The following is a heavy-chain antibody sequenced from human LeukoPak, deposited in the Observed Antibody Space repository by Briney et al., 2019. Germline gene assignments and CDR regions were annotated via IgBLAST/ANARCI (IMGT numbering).Heavy chain of an antibody. V-gene: IGHV3-53*01. CDR3: TTLDY. J-gene: IGHJ4*02. CDR2: IYSGDTT. Sequence: PGGSLRLSCAVSGFTVSDNYMSWVRQAPGKGLEWVSLIYSGDTTLYADSVKGRFTISRDNAENSLYLQMNSLKTEDTAVYYCTTLDYWGQGTLVTVSS. CDR1: GFTVSDNY. D-gene: IGHD1-14*01.